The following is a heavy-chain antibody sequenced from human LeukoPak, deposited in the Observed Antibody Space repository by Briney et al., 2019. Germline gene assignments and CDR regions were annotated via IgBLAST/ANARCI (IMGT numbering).Heavy chain of an antibody. D-gene: IGHD6-19*01. V-gene: IGHV4-59*08. CDR3: ARHLSSGWSDY. Sequence: PSETLSLTCTVSGASLSTSSWTWIRQPPGKGLECIGFIYYSGTAHYHPTLKSRVTISLDTSKNRFSLRLSSVTAADTAVYYCARHLSSGWSDYWGQGTLVTV. J-gene: IGHJ4*02. CDR2: IYYSGTA. CDR1: GASLSTSS.